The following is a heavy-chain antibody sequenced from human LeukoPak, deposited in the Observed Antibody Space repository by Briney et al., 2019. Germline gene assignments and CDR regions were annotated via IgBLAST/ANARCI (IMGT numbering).Heavy chain of an antibody. J-gene: IGHJ4*02. Sequence: GGSLRLSCAASGFTFSTSWMGWVRQAPGKGLERVANIKQDGSETYYVDSAKGRFTISRDNAKNSLYLQMDSLRVDDTAIYYCAKSLDYWGQGTLVTVSS. V-gene: IGHV3-7*01. CDR1: GFTFSTSW. CDR2: IKQDGSET. CDR3: AKSLDY.